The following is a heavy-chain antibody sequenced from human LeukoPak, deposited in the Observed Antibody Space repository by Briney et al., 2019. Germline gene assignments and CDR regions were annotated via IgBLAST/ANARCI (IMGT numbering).Heavy chain of an antibody. V-gene: IGHV3-23*01. Sequence: PGGSLRPSCAASGFTFSSYAMSWVRQAPGKGLEWVSAISGSGGSTYYPDSVKGRFTISRDNSRDTLYLQMNSLRAEDTAVYYCAKGYYDYVWGGYYFDYWGQGTLVTVSS. CDR1: GFTFSSYA. CDR3: AKGYYDYVWGGYYFDY. J-gene: IGHJ4*02. CDR2: ISGSGGST. D-gene: IGHD3-16*01.